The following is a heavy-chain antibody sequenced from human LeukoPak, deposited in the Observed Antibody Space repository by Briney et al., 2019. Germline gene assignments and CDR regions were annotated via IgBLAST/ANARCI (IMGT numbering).Heavy chain of an antibody. CDR1: GFTFSTYA. D-gene: IGHD1-7*01. CDR2: VDGSGGRT. J-gene: IGHJ4*02. V-gene: IGHV3-23*01. CDR3: AKVNRGSVVNYFGLDS. Sequence: GGSLRLSCSASGFTFSTYAMHLVRQAPGKGLEWVSAVDGSGGRTFYADSVKGRFTISRDNSKNVLYLQMNSLTVDDTATYYCAKVNRGSVVNYFGLDSWGQGTLVTVSS.